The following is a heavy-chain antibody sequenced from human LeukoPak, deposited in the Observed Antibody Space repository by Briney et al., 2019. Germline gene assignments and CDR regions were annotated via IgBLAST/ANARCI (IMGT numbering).Heavy chain of an antibody. CDR2: IRYDGSNK. J-gene: IGHJ3*02. CDR3: ARGPATTPMDKTDAFDI. D-gene: IGHD2-2*03. V-gene: IGHV3-30*02. Sequence: GGSLRLSCAASGFTFSSNGMHWVRQAPGKGLEWVAFIRYDGSNKYYADSVKGRFTISRDNSKNTLYLQMNSLRAEDTAVYYCARGPATTPMDKTDAFDIWGQGTMVTVSS. CDR1: GFTFSSNG.